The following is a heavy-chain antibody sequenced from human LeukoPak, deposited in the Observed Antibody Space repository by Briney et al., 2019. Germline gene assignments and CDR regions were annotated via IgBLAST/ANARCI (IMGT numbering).Heavy chain of an antibody. V-gene: IGHV1-69*13. CDR3: ARGYYDILTGYYDDYYFDY. J-gene: IGHJ4*02. CDR1: GGTFSSYA. D-gene: IGHD3-9*01. CDR2: IIPIFGTA. Sequence: SVKVSCKASGGTFSSYAISWVRQAPGQGLEWMGGIIPIFGTANYAQKFQGRVTITADESTSTAYMELSSLRSEDTAVYYYARGYYDILTGYYDDYYFDYWGQGTLVTVSS.